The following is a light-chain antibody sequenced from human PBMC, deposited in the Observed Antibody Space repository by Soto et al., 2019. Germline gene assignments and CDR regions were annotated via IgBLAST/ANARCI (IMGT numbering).Light chain of an antibody. Sequence: DIQLTQSPSFLSASVGDRVTITCRASQGISTYLAWYQQKLGKAPKLLIYDASTLQSGVPSRFSGSRSGTEFTLTISSLQHEDFATYYCQQLNGYLELTFGGGTKVDIK. CDR1: QGISTY. CDR3: QQLNGYLELT. V-gene: IGKV1-9*01. J-gene: IGKJ4*01. CDR2: DAS.